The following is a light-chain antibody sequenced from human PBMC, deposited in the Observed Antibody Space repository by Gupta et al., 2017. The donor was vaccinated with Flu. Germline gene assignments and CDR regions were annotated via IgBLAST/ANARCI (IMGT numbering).Light chain of an antibody. V-gene: IGKV3-11*01. CDR2: DIS. CDR1: QTVSRY. J-gene: IGKJ4*01. CDR3: QQGNNWPRIT. Sequence: EIVLTQSPATLSLSPGERATLSCRASQTVSRYLAWYQQKPGQAPRLLIYDISNRATGIPARFTGSGYGTDFTLTISSREPEDFAIYYCQQGNNWPRITFGGGTKVEIK.